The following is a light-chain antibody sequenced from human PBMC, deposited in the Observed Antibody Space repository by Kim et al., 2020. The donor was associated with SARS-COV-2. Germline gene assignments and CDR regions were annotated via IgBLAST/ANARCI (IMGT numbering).Light chain of an antibody. V-gene: IGKV1-5*03. CDR2: KTS. J-gene: IGKJ2*01. Sequence: DIQMTQSPSTLSASVGDRVTITCRASQRISSWLAWYQHKPGKAPKLLIYKTSTLDSGVPSRFSGSGSGTEFTLTITSLQPDDFATYYCQEYMSYYTFGQGTNLEI. CDR3: QEYMSYYT. CDR1: QRISSW.